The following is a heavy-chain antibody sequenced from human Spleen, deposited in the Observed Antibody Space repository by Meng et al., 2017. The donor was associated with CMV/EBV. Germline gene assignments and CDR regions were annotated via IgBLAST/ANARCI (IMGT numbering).Heavy chain of an antibody. Sequence: GESLKISCAASGFTFSSYAMHWVRQAPGKGLEWVANIKQDGSEKYYVDSVKGRFTISRDNAKNSVYLQMNSLRAEDTAVYYCARVGGPTVPHDYWGQGTLVTVSS. V-gene: IGHV3-7*01. J-gene: IGHJ4*02. D-gene: IGHD3-16*01. CDR1: GFTFSSYA. CDR3: ARVGGPTVPHDY. CDR2: IKQDGSEK.